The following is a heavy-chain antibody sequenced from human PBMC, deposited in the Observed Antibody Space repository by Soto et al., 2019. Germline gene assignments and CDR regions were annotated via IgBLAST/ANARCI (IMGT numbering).Heavy chain of an antibody. D-gene: IGHD3-9*01. Sequence: QVQLVQSGAEVKKPGASVKVSCKASGYTFTSYGISWVRQAPGQGLEWMGWISAYNGNTNYAQKLQGRVTMTTDTPTSTAYMELRSLRADDTAVYYCARVPYYDILAGYCGYYFDYWGQGTLVTVSS. J-gene: IGHJ4*02. CDR2: ISAYNGNT. CDR1: GYTFTSYG. V-gene: IGHV1-18*01. CDR3: ARVPYYDILAGYCGYYFDY.